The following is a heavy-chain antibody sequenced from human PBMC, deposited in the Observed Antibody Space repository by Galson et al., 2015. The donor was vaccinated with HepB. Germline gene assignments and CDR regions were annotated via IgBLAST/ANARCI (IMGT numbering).Heavy chain of an antibody. CDR1: GFTFSTYA. D-gene: IGHD6-13*01. CDR2: ISPGATST. V-gene: IGHV3-23*01. J-gene: IGHJ4*02. Sequence: SLRLSCAASGFTFSTYAINWVRQAPGKGLEWVSAISPGATSTYYADSVRGRFSISRDYSKNTLFLQMNSLRADDTAVYYCAKRLASSTWYYFDYWGQGILVTVSS. CDR3: AKRLASSTWYYFDY.